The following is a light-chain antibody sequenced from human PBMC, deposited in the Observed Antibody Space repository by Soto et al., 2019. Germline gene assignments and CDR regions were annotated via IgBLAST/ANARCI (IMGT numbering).Light chain of an antibody. J-gene: IGLJ2*01. CDR1: SRDVGGYNY. CDR2: EVS. CDR3: TSYATSSIVV. Sequence: QSVLTQPASVSGSPGQSISISCTGTSRDVGGYNYVSWFQQHPGKAPKLMIYEVSNRPSGVSNRFSGSKSGNTASLTISGLQAEDEAYYYCTSYATSSIVVFGGGTKLTVL. V-gene: IGLV2-14*01.